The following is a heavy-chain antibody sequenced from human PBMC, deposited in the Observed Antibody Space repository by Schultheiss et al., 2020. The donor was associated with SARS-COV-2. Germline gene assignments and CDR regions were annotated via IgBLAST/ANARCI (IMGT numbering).Heavy chain of an antibody. Sequence: SQTLSLTCAVYGGSFSGYYWSWIRQPPGKGLEWIGEINHSGSTNYNPSLKSRVTISVDTSKNQFSLKLSSVTAADTAVYYCAKDRRGALRLGELSSWGQGTLVTVSS. V-gene: IGHV4-34*01. CDR1: GGSFSGYY. CDR3: AKDRRGALRLGELSS. D-gene: IGHD3-16*02. CDR2: INHSGST. J-gene: IGHJ5*02.